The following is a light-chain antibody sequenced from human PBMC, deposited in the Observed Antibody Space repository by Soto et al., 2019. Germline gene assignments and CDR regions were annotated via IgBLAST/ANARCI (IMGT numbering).Light chain of an antibody. CDR2: DAS. V-gene: IGKV1-33*01. CDR3: QQYDNLYT. CDR1: QDISNY. J-gene: IGKJ2*01. Sequence: DIQMTQSPSSLSASVGDRVTITCQASQDISNYLNWYQQKPGKAPKLLIYDASNLETGVPSRCSGSGSGTDFTFTISSPQPEDIATYYWQQYDNLYTFGQGTKLEIK.